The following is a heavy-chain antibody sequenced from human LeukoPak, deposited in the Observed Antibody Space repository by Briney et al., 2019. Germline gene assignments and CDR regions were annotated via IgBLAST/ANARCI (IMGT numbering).Heavy chain of an antibody. CDR3: ARGPYV. V-gene: IGHV4-61*01. CDR2: ISYSGST. CDR1: GDTVSSGTYY. Sequence: PSETLCLTCTVSGDTVSSGTYYWSWVRQPPGKGLEWIGFISYSGSTNYNPSLKSRITISVDMSKNQFSLKVRSVTPADTAVYYCARGPYVRGQGTMVTVSS. J-gene: IGHJ3*01.